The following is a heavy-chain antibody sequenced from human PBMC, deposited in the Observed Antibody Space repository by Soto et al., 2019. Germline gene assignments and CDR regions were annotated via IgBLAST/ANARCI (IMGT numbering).Heavy chain of an antibody. CDR3: ARDSTRVSSGLDY. V-gene: IGHV3-33*01. CDR1: GFTFSSYG. J-gene: IGHJ4*02. Sequence: GGSLRLSCAASGFTFSSYGMHWIRQAPGKGLEWVAVIWYDGSNKYYADSVKGRFTISRDNSKNTLYLQMNSLRAEDTAVYYCARDSTRVSSGLDYWGQGTLVTVYS. CDR2: IWYDGSNK. D-gene: IGHD6-19*01.